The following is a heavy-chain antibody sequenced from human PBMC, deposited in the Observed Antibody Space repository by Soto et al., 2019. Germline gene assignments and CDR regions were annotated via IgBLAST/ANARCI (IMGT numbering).Heavy chain of an antibody. CDR3: ANFYCISITCQKPAAKSTGGFEI. CDR2: ISGNGVST. J-gene: IGHJ3*02. CDR1: GFTFSSYA. V-gene: IGHV3-23*01. D-gene: IGHD2-2*01. Sequence: EAQLLESGGGLVHPGGSLRLSCAASGFTFSSYAMSWVRQTPGKGLEWVSAISGNGVSTYYADSVRGRYTSSRDNSKKTVYLQINSLRAEDTAVYYCANFYCISITCQKPAAKSTGGFEIWGQGTLVTVS.